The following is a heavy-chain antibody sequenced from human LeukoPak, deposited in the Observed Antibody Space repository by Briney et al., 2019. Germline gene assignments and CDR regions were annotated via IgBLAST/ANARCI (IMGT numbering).Heavy chain of an antibody. CDR3: ARENYYDGSGSPSASAPVDH. V-gene: IGHV1-46*01. D-gene: IGHD3-22*01. CDR2: INPSGGST. CDR1: GYTFTSYY. J-gene: IGHJ4*02. Sequence: ASVKVSCKASGYTFTSYYMHRVRQAPGQGLEWMGIINPSGGSTSYAQKLQGRVTMTRDTSTSTVYMELRSLRSADTAVYYCARENYYDGSGSPSASAPVDHWGQGTLVTVSS.